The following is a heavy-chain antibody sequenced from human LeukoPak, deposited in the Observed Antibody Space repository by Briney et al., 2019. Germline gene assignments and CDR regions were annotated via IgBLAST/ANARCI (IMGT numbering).Heavy chain of an antibody. CDR3: ARDRYGSGSPSRNYYYYMDV. CDR2: VIPTSGTA. Sequence: SVKVSCKASGGTFSSYAISWVRQAPGQGLESMGGVIPTSGTANYAQKFQGRVTITTDESTSTAYMELSSLRSEDTAVYYCARDRYGSGSPSRNYYYYMDVWGKGTTVTVSS. J-gene: IGHJ6*03. CDR1: GGTFSSYA. D-gene: IGHD3-10*01. V-gene: IGHV1-69*05.